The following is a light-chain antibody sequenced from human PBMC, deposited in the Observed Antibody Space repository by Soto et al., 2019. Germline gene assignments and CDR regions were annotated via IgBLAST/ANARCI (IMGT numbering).Light chain of an antibody. Sequence: EIVLTQSPGTLSLSPGERASLSCRASQSVSSSYLAWYQQKPGQAPRLLIYGASNRATGIPDRFSGSGSGTDFTLTISRLEPEDFAVFYCRQYGISPYTFGQGTKLEIK. V-gene: IGKV3-20*01. CDR3: RQYGISPYT. CDR2: GAS. CDR1: QSVSSSY. J-gene: IGKJ2*01.